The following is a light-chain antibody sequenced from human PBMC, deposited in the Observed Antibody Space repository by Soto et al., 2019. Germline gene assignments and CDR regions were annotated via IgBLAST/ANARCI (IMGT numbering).Light chain of an antibody. CDR3: QSYDSSLNGVV. CDR2: GNS. CDR1: SSNIGAGYD. V-gene: IGLV1-40*01. J-gene: IGLJ2*01. Sequence: QAVVTQPPSVSGAPGQRVTISCTGSSSNIGAGYDVHSYQQLPGTAPKLLIYGNSNRPSGVPDRFSGSKSGTSASLAITGLQAEDEADYYCQSYDSSLNGVVFGGGTKLTVL.